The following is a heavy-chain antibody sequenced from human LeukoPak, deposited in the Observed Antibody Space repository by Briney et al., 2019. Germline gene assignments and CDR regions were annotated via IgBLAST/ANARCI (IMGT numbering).Heavy chain of an antibody. CDR3: ARVGGDGSYDLDY. Sequence: PGGSLRLSCAASGFTFSSYSMNWVRQAPGKGLEWVSSISSSSSYIYYADSVKGRFTISRDNAKNSLYLQMSSLRSEDTAVYYCARVGGDGSYDLDYWGQGTLVTVSS. V-gene: IGHV3-21*04. D-gene: IGHD1-26*01. J-gene: IGHJ4*02. CDR1: GFTFSSYS. CDR2: ISSSSSYI.